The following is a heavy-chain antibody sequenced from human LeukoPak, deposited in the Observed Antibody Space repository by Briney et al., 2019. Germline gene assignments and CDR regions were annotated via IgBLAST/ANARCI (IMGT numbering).Heavy chain of an antibody. CDR1: RFTFNNYW. V-gene: IGHV3-53*01. J-gene: IGHJ4*02. CDR2: IYSGGST. D-gene: IGHD4-23*01. Sequence: GGSLRLSCAASRFTFNNYWMTWVRQAPGKGLEWVSVIYSGGSTYYADSVKGRFTISRDNSKNTLYLQMNSLRAEDTAVYYCARDRGVDYGGNSPGRLGSYWGQGTLVTVSS. CDR3: ARDRGVDYGGNSPGRLGSY.